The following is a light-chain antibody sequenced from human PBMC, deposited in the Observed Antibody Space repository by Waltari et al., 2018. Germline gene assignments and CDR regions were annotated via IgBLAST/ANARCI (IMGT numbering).Light chain of an antibody. CDR1: QSLLAPSNNKIS. Sequence: DIVLTQSPDSLAVSLGDRATINLTSSQSLLAPSNNKISLAWYRQKPGQPPQLLFYWASTRNSGVPGRLSGGGSGSDFTLTISGLQADDVAVYYCQQYSGSPLTFGGGTKVEIE. CDR3: QQYSGSPLT. J-gene: IGKJ4*01. CDR2: WAS. V-gene: IGKV4-1*01.